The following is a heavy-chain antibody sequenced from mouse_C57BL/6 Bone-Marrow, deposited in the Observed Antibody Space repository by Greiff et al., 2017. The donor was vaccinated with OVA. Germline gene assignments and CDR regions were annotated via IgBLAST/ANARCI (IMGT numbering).Heavy chain of an antibody. CDR2: IYPRDGST. V-gene: IGHV1-85*01. CDR1: GYTFTGYD. Sequence: QVQLKQSGPELVKPGASVKLSCKASGYTFTGYDINWVKQRPGQGLEWIGWIYPRDGSTKYNEKFKGKATLTVDTSSSTAYMELHSLTSEDSAVDVCARHYYGRDAWFAYWGQGTLVTVSA. CDR3: ARHYYGRDAWFAY. J-gene: IGHJ3*01. D-gene: IGHD1-1*01.